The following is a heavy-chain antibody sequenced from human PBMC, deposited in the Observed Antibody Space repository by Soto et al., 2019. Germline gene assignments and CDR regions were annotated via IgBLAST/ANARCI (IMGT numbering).Heavy chain of an antibody. Sequence: QVRLQQWGAGLLKPSETLSLTCAVYGGSFRDYYWTWIRQPPGRGPEWLGEVNHSGRTNYNPSLNRRVTVSAEKSKTQSSQKLNSVSAADTAVYFCARGALVVVPPSLTIVGGDYFDSWGRGTLVTVSS. CDR3: ARGALVVVPPSLTIVGGDYFDS. CDR2: VNHSGRT. V-gene: IGHV4-34*02. D-gene: IGHD2-2*01. J-gene: IGHJ4*02. CDR1: GGSFRDYY.